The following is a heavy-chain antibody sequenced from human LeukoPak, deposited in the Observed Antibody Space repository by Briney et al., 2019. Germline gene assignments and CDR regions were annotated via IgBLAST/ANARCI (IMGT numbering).Heavy chain of an antibody. CDR2: IYHSGST. Sequence: SETLSLTCAVSGGSISSSNWWRWVRQPPEKGLEWIGEIYHSGSTNYNPSLKSRFTISVDKSKNQFSLKLSSVTAADTAVYYCARSRGDYYYYYYMDVWGKGTTVTVSS. V-gene: IGHV4-4*02. CDR3: ARSRGDYYYYYYMDV. J-gene: IGHJ6*03. CDR1: GGSISSSNW. D-gene: IGHD2-21*02.